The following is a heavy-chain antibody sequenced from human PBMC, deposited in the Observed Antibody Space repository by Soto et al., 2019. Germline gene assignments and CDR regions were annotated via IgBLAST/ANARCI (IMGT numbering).Heavy chain of an antibody. V-gene: IGHV4-59*01. J-gene: IGHJ4*02. CDR2: TYYTGST. CDR1: GGSLSSYW. D-gene: IGHD3-10*01. Sequence: PSETLSLTCTVSGGSLSSYWWSWIRQPPGKGLEWIGYTYYTGSTNYNPSLKSRVTISLDASKNQFSLNLNSATAADPAVYYCARGPGASGTYHYFFDYWGPGTLVTVSS. CDR3: ARGPGASGTYHYFFDY.